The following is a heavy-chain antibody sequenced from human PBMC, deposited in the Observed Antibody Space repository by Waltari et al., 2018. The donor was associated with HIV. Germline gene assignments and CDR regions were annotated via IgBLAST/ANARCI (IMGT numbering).Heavy chain of an antibody. V-gene: IGHV3-15*01. J-gene: IGHJ4*02. CDR3: TTDLDYGDYVDY. CDR2: IKSKTDGGTT. Sequence: CAASGFTFSNAWMSWVRQAPGKGLEWVGRIKSKTDGGTTDYAAPGKGRFTISRDDSKNTLYLQMNSLKTEDTAVYYCTTDLDYGDYVDYWGQGTLVTVSS. D-gene: IGHD4-17*01. CDR1: GFTFSNAW.